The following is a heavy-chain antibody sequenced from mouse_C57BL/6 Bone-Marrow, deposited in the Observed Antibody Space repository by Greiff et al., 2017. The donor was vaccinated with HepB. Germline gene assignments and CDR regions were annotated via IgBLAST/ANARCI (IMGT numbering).Heavy chain of an antibody. CDR3: ARRGDGYQYYFDY. CDR2: ISSGGSYT. D-gene: IGHD2-3*01. Sequence: EVMLVESGGDLVKPGGSLKLSCAASGFTFSSYGMSWVRQTPDKRLEWVATISSGGSYTYYPDSVKGRFTISRDNAKNTLYLQMSSLKSEDTAMYYCARRGDGYQYYFDYWGQGTTLTVSS. V-gene: IGHV5-6*02. CDR1: GFTFSSYG. J-gene: IGHJ2*01.